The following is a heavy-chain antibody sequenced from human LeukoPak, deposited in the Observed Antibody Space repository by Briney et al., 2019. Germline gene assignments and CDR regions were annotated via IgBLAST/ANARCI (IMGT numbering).Heavy chain of an antibody. CDR1: GFTFSSYS. CDR3: ARDYYGSGSYHAFDP. Sequence: GSLRLSCAASGFTFSSYSMNCVRQALGKGLEWVSSVSSSSSYIYYADSLKGRFTISRDNAKNSLYLQMNSLRAEDTAVYYCARDYYGSGSYHAFDPWGQGTLVTVSS. D-gene: IGHD3-10*01. V-gene: IGHV3-21*01. CDR2: VSSSSSYI. J-gene: IGHJ5*02.